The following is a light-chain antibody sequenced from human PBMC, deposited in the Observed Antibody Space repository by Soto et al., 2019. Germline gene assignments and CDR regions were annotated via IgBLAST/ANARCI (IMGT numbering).Light chain of an antibody. CDR2: DVT. CDR3: SSYTSSNTEV. V-gene: IGLV2-14*03. Sequence: QSVLTQPASVSGSPGQSITISCTGTSSDVGGYNYVSWYQQHPGKAPKLMIYDVTTRPSGVSDRFPGSKSGNTASLTISGLQAEDEADYYCSSYTSSNTEVFGTGTKVTVL. CDR1: SSDVGGYNY. J-gene: IGLJ1*01.